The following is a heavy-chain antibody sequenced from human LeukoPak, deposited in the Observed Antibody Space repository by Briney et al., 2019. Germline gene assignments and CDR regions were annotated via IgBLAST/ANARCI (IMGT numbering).Heavy chain of an antibody. CDR3: ARANADCTYNYDFWSGCMGRGNWFDP. J-gene: IGHJ5*02. CDR1: GGSFSGYY. CDR2: INHSGST. V-gene: IGHV4-34*01. D-gene: IGHD3-3*01. Sequence: RSSETLSLTCAVYGGSFSGYYWSWIRQPPGKGLEWIGEINHSGSTNYNPSLKSRVTISVDTSKNQFSLKLSSVTAADTAVYYCARANADCTYNYDFWSGCMGRGNWFDPWGQGTLVTVSS.